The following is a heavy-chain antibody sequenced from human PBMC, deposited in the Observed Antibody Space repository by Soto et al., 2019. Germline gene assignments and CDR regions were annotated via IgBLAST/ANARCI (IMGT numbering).Heavy chain of an antibody. V-gene: IGHV1-18*01. D-gene: IGHD6-13*01. CDR2: INAYNGNK. CDR1: GYTFTSYG. J-gene: IGHJ4*02. CDR3: ARALGQQLFDY. Sequence: QVQLVQSGAEVKKPGASVKVSCKASGYTFTSYGISWVRQAPGQGLEWMGGINAYNGNKKNAQKLQGRVTMTTDTATSTAYMELRSLRSYDTAVYYCARALGQQLFDYGVQGTLVTVSS.